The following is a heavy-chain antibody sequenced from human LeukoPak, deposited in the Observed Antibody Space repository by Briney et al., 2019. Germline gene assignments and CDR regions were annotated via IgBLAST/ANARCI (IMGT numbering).Heavy chain of an antibody. D-gene: IGHD3-10*01. CDR1: GGTFSSYA. CDR3: ARVAMGRGVAYLGFDP. J-gene: IGHJ5*02. Sequence: SVKVSCKASGGTFSSYAISWMRQAPGQGLEWMGGIIPIFGTANYAQKFQGRVTITADESTSTAYMELSSLRSEDTAVYYCARVAMGRGVAYLGFDPWGQGTLVTVSS. CDR2: IIPIFGTA. V-gene: IGHV1-69*13.